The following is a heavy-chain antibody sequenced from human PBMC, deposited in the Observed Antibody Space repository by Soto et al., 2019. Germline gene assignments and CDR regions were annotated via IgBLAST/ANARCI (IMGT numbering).Heavy chain of an antibody. Sequence: QVQLMQSGAEVKKPGASVKVSCKASGDTFTDYYIHWVRQAPGQGLEWMGTVNPSGGHTTYAQHSLGRVTMTRAPSTSTLYMELTSLTSDDTAIYYCASGGHVVVVTAALDYWGQGTLVTVSS. CDR3: ASGGHVVVVTAALDY. CDR1: GDTFTDYY. D-gene: IGHD2-21*02. CDR2: VNPSGGHT. J-gene: IGHJ4*02. V-gene: IGHV1-46*01.